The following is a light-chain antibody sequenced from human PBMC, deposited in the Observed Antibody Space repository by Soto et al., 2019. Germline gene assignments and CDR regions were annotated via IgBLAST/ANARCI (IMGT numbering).Light chain of an antibody. CDR1: SSNIGSND. Sequence: QSVLTQPPSASGTPGQRVTISCSGSSSNIGSNDVNWYRHLPGTAPKFLIYSNDQRPSGVPDRFSASKSGTSASLAISGLQSEDEADFYCAAWDDSLNGVVFGGGTQLTVL. J-gene: IGLJ2*01. V-gene: IGLV1-44*01. CDR2: SND. CDR3: AAWDDSLNGVV.